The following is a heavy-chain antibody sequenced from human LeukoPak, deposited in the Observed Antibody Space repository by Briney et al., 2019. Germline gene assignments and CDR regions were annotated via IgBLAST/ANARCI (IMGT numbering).Heavy chain of an antibody. D-gene: IGHD3-22*01. CDR3: ARTSIYYDSSGYRS. J-gene: IGHJ5*02. CDR2: INHSGST. V-gene: IGHV4-34*01. CDR1: GGSFSGYY. Sequence: SGTLSLTCAVYGGSFSGYYWSWLRQPPGKGLEWIGEINHSGSTNYNPSLKSRVTISVDTSKNQFSLKLSSVTAADTAVYYCARTSIYYDSSGYRSWGQGTLVTVSS.